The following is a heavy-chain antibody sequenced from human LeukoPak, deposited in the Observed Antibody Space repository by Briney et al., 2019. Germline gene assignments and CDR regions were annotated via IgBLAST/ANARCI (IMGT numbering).Heavy chain of an antibody. V-gene: IGHV4-39*07. CDR1: GGSISSSSYY. J-gene: IGHJ3*02. CDR3: ANTYYYDSSGYLDAFDI. CDR2: IYYSGST. D-gene: IGHD3-22*01. Sequence: DPSETLSLTCTVSGGSISSSSYYWGWIRQPPGKGLEWIGSIYYSGSTYYNPSLKSRVTISVDTSKNQFSLKLSSVTAADTAVYYCANTYYYDSSGYLDAFDIWGQGTMVTVSS.